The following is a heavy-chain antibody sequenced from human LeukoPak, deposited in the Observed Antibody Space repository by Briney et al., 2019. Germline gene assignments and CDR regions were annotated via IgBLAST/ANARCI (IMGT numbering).Heavy chain of an antibody. D-gene: IGHD3-22*01. CDR2: INPSGGST. V-gene: IGHV1-46*01. J-gene: IGHJ4*02. Sequence: ASVKVFCKASGYTFTSYYMHWVRQAPGQGLEWMGIINPSGGSTSYAQKFQGRVTMTRDMSTSTVYMELSSLRSEDTAVYYCATGIGYYDSSGYPFDYWGQGTLVTVSS. CDR1: GYTFTSYY. CDR3: ATGIGYYDSSGYPFDY.